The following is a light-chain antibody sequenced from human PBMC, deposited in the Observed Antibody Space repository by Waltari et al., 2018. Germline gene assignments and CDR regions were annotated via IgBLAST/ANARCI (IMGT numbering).Light chain of an antibody. Sequence: DIVMTQSPDSLGVSLGERATLHCKSSQSVLYSSNNKNYLSGYQQKPGQPPKMIIYWASTRESGVPDRFSGSGSGTDFTLTISSLQAEDVAVYYCLQTYAPPYTFGQGTNLEI. CDR3: LQTYAPPYT. V-gene: IGKV4-1*01. J-gene: IGKJ2*01. CDR2: WAS. CDR1: QSVLYSSNNKNY.